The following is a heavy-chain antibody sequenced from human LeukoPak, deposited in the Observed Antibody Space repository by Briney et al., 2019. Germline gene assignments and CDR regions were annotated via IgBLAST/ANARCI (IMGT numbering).Heavy chain of an antibody. J-gene: IGHJ6*03. Sequence: KSGGSLRLSCAASGFAFSDYSINWVRQAPGKGLEWVSSVSSSGRYTYYADSVKGRFTLSKDNANNSLFMEMTSLRAEDTAVYYCARDRSSTSGYYMDVWGKGATVTVSS. V-gene: IGHV3-21*01. CDR3: ARDRSSTSGYYMDV. CDR1: GFAFSDYS. D-gene: IGHD2-2*01. CDR2: VSSSGRYT.